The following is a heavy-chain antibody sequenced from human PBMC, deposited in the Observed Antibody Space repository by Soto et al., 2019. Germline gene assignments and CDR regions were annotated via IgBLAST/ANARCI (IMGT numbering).Heavy chain of an antibody. CDR1: GYTFTSYG. Sequence: QVQLVQSGAEVKKPGASVKVSCKASGYTFTSYGISWVRQAPGQGLEWMGWISAYNGNTNYAQKLQGRVTMTTDTGTSTAYMELRSLRSDATAVYYCARVSWGYYASSGPSYYWGQGTLVTVSS. CDR3: ARVSWGYYASSGPSYY. J-gene: IGHJ4*02. V-gene: IGHV1-18*01. CDR2: ISAYNGNT. D-gene: IGHD3-22*01.